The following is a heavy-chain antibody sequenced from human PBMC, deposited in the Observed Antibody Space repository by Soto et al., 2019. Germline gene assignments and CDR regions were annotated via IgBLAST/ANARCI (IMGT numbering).Heavy chain of an antibody. D-gene: IGHD5-18*01. Sequence: QVQLVQSGPEVKKPGSSVKVSCKASGDTFNSYVITWVRQAPGQGLEWLGGIVTAFGTTSYAQNFQDRLTITAGEAATTDLMELSSLTSDDTAMYYCTRSYGYTFGGSLDNWGQGTLVTVSS. CDR1: GDTFNSYV. J-gene: IGHJ4*02. CDR2: IVTAFGTT. CDR3: TRSYGYTFGGSLDN. V-gene: IGHV1-69*01.